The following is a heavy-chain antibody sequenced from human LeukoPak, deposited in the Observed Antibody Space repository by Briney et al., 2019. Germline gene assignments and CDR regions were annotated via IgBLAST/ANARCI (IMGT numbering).Heavy chain of an antibody. D-gene: IGHD1-26*01. J-gene: IGHJ3*02. CDR1: GFTFSSYA. V-gene: IGHV3-23*01. CDR3: TRGWELQMDIFDM. Sequence: GGSLRLSCAASGFTFSSYAMSWVRQAPGKGLEWVSASSGSGGSTYYADSVKGRFTISRENAKNSLYLQMNSLRAGDTAVYYCTRGWELQMDIFDMWGQGTMVTVSS. CDR2: SSGSGGST.